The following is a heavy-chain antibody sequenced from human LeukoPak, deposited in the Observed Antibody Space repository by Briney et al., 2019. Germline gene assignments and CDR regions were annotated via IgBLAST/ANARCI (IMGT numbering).Heavy chain of an antibody. CDR2: ISAYNGNT. V-gene: IGHV1-18*01. D-gene: IGHD3-22*01. J-gene: IGHJ5*02. Sequence: ASVKVSCKASGYTFTSYGISWVRRAPGQGLEWMGWISAYNGNTNYAQKLQGRVTMTTDTSTSTAYMELRSLRSDDTAVYYCARAGAYYYDSSGPITAYNWFDPWGQGTLVTVSS. CDR1: GYTFTSYG. CDR3: ARAGAYYYDSSGPITAYNWFDP.